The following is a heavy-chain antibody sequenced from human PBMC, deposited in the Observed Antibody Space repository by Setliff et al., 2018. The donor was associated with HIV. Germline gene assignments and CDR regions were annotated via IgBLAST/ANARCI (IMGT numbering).Heavy chain of an antibody. D-gene: IGHD3-10*01. CDR2: ISAYNGNT. J-gene: IGHJ4*02. CDR3: ARVAFYGSGSYEDY. Sequence: ASVKVSCKASGYTFTGFYMHWVRQAPGQGLEWMGWISAYNGNTNYAQKFQGRVTMTTDTTTSTAYMELRSLRSDDTAVYYCARVAFYGSGSYEDYWGQGTLVTVSS. CDR1: GYTFTGFY. V-gene: IGHV1-18*04.